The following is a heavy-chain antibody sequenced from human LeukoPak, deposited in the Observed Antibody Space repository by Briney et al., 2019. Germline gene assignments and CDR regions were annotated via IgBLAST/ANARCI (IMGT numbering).Heavy chain of an antibody. CDR3: ARDFAREFTIDY. Sequence: GGSLRLSCAASGFTFSSYAMSWVRQAPGKGLEWVSAISGSGGSTYYADSVKGRFTISRDNSKNTLYLQMNSLRAEDTAVYYCARDFAREFTIDYWGQGTLVTVSS. D-gene: IGHD3-10*01. CDR2: ISGSGGST. CDR1: GFTFSSYA. J-gene: IGHJ4*02. V-gene: IGHV3-23*01.